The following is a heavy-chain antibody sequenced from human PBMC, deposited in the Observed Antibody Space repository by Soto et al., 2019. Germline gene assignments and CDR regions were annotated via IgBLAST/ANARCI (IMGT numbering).Heavy chain of an antibody. CDR1: GGSISSTSYY. CDR2: IYYSGTT. CDR3: ARPIVASKGSFHI. D-gene: IGHD2-21*01. J-gene: IGHJ3*02. Sequence: SSETLSLTCTVSGGSISSTSYYWGWIRQPPGKGLEWIGTIYYSGTTYYNPSLKSRVTISVDTSKNQFSLKLSSVTAADTAVYYCARPIVASKGSFHIWGQGTMVTVSS. V-gene: IGHV4-39*01.